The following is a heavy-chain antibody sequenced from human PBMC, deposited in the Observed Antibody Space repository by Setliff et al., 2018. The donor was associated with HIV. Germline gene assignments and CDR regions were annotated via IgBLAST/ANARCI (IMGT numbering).Heavy chain of an antibody. J-gene: IGHJ4*02. CDR3: ARPTRDDYDSSGSYYYFDY. CDR2: IYPSDSDT. D-gene: IGHD3-22*01. Sequence: GESLKISCKGFGYRFTSYWIGWARHMPGKGLEWMGIIYPSDSDTRYSPSFQGQVTISSDKSISIAYLQWNSLKASDTAMYYCARPTRDDYDSSGSYYYFDYWGQGTLVTVSS. CDR1: GYRFTSYW. V-gene: IGHV5-51*01.